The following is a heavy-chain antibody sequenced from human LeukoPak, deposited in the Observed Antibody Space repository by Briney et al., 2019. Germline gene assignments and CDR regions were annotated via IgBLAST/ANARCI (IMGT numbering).Heavy chain of an antibody. CDR1: GITFSSYS. CDR2: ITTSGTI. Sequence: GGSLRLSCAASGITFSSYSMNWVRQAPGKGLEWVSYITTSGTIYYADSVKGRFTISRDNAKNSLYLQMNSLRAEDTAVYYCARDLGPRIVNWFDPWGQGTLVTVSS. J-gene: IGHJ5*02. D-gene: IGHD2-15*01. V-gene: IGHV3-48*04. CDR3: ARDLGPRIVNWFDP.